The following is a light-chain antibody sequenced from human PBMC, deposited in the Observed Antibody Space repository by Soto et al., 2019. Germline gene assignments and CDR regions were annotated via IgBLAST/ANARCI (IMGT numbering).Light chain of an antibody. J-gene: IGKJ5*01. CDR2: DAS. Sequence: DIQMTQSPSTLSASVGDRVTITCRASQSISSWLAWYQQKPGKAPNLLIYDASNLESGVPSRFSGSGSGTDFTLTISSLQPEDFATYYCQQSYSTPRTFGQGTRLEIK. CDR1: QSISSW. V-gene: IGKV1-39*01. CDR3: QQSYSTPRT.